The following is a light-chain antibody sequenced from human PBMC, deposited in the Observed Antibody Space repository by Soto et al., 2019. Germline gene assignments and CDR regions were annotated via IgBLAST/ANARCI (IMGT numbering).Light chain of an antibody. CDR1: QDIRNF. CDR3: QQYHSRLT. J-gene: IGKJ4*01. Sequence: DIQMTQYPSSLSASVVDRVTITCQASQDIRNFLNWYQKKPGKAPKLLIYDASNLETGVPSRFSGSGSGKDFTFTISSLQPEDVATYYCQQYHSRLTFGGGTKVEIE. CDR2: DAS. V-gene: IGKV1-33*01.